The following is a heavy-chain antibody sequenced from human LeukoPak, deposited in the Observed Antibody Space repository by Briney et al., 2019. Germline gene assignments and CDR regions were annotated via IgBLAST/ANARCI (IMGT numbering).Heavy chain of an antibody. D-gene: IGHD3-3*01. V-gene: IGHV3-30*18. CDR2: ISYDGSNK. J-gene: IGHJ4*02. CDR3: AKDFRSATYYFDY. Sequence: GGSLRLSCAASGLTFSGYDIHWVRQAPGKGLEWVAVISYDGSNKYYADSVKGRFTISRDNSKNTLYLQMTSLRAEDTAVYYCAKDFRSATYYFDYWGQGTLVTVSS. CDR1: GLTFSGYD.